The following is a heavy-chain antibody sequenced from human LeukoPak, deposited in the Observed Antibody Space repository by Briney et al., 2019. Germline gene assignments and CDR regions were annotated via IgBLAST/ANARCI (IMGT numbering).Heavy chain of an antibody. CDR1: GFSFSSYA. J-gene: IGHJ4*02. CDR3: ARDLSGGASDY. V-gene: IGHV3-23*01. D-gene: IGHD4/OR15-4a*01. Sequence: GGSLRLSCAASGFSFSSYAMSWVRQAPGKGLEWVSVISSSGGSTYYADSVKGRFTISRDNSKNTLYLQMNSLRAEDTAVYYCARDLSGGASDYWGQGTLVTVSS. CDR2: ISSSGGST.